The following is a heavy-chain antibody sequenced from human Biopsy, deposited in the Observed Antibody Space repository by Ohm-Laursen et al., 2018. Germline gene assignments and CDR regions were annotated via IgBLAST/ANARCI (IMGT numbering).Heavy chain of an antibody. CDR3: ARELGDFWGGRQFDF. Sequence: ASVKVSCKAPAYSFGDHRIHWVRQAPGQGLEWMGWIDPKSGGTNYAQKFQGRVTMTRDTSISTTYMELRRLTSDDTAVFYCARELGDFWGGRQFDFWGQGTLVTVSS. D-gene: IGHD3-3*01. CDR2: IDPKSGGT. V-gene: IGHV1-2*02. CDR1: AYSFGDHR. J-gene: IGHJ5*01.